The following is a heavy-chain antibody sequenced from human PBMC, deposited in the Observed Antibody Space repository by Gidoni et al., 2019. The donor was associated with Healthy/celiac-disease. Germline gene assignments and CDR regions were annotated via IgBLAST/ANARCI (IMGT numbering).Heavy chain of an antibody. CDR3: AREASGYGPGAFDI. V-gene: IGHV3-48*03. D-gene: IGHD5-12*01. CDR1: GFTFSSYE. CDR2: MSSSGSTI. J-gene: IGHJ3*02. Sequence: EVQLVESGGGLVQLGGSLRLSCAASGFTFSSYEMNWVRQAPGKGLEWVSYMSSSGSTIYYADSVKGRFTISRDNAKNSLYLQMNSLRAEDTAVYYCAREASGYGPGAFDIWGQGTMVTVSS.